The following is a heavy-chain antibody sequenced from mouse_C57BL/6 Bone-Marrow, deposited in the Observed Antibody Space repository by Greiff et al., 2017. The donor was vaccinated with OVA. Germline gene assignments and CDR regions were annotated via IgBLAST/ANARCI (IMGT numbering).Heavy chain of an antibody. CDR3: AGDGSSPKGY. CDR2: INPYNCGT. Sequence: VQLQQSGPVLVKPGASVKMSCKASGYTFTDYYMNWVKQSHGKSLEWIGVINPYNCGTSYNQKFEGKATLTVDKSSSTAYMELNSLTSEDSAVYYCAGDGSSPKGYWGQGTSVTVSS. V-gene: IGHV1-19*01. J-gene: IGHJ4*01. CDR1: GYTFTDYY. D-gene: IGHD1-1*01.